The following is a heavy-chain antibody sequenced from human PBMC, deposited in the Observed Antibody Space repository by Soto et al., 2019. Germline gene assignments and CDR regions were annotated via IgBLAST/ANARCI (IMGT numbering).Heavy chain of an antibody. CDR3: TSYLDTAMEEYYFDY. Sequence: GGSLRLSCTASGFTFGDYAVSWVRQAPGKGLEWVGFIRSKAYGGTTEYAASVKGRFTISRDDSKSIAYLQMNSLKTEDTAVYYCTSYLDTAMEEYYFDYWGQGTLVTVSS. D-gene: IGHD5-18*01. CDR2: IRSKAYGGTT. V-gene: IGHV3-49*04. J-gene: IGHJ4*02. CDR1: GFTFGDYA.